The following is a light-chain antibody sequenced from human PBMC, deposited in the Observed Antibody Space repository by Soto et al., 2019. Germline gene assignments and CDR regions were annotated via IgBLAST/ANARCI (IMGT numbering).Light chain of an antibody. J-gene: IGLJ2*01. CDR2: DVS. CDR3: RSLTSGSPLV. V-gene: IGLV2-14*01. Sequence: QSALTQPASVSGSPGQSITISCTGTSSDVGGYNYVSWYQQHPGKAPKLMIYDVSNRPSGVSNRFSGSKSGNTAALTISGLKSEYEAAYYCRSLTSGSPLVFGGGTKLTVL. CDR1: SSDVGGYNY.